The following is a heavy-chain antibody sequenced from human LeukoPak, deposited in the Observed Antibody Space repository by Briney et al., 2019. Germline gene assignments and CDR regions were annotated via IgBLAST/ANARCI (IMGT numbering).Heavy chain of an antibody. V-gene: IGHV5-51*01. J-gene: IGHJ3*02. CDR2: IYPGDSDT. Sequence: GESLKISCKGSGYSFSNYWIGWVRQMPGKGLEWMGIIYPGDSDTRYSPSFQGQVTISADKSINTAYPQWSSLKASDTAMYYCARTKSSWSVDAFDIWGQGTMVTVSS. CDR1: GYSFSNYW. D-gene: IGHD6-13*01. CDR3: ARTKSSWSVDAFDI.